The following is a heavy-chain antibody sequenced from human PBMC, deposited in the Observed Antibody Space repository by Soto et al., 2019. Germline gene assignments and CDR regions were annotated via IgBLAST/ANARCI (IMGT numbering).Heavy chain of an antibody. V-gene: IGHV4-39*01. J-gene: IGHJ4*02. CDR1: SGSISNNNYY. Sequence: PSETLSLTCTVSSGSISNNNYYWGWIRQPPGEGLEWIGSIRYGGNAFYTPSLRGRVTMSVDTSKNQFSLKLTSVTAADTAVYFCARLEGLATISYYFDFWGPGALVTVSS. D-gene: IGHD3-9*01. CDR2: IRYGGNA. CDR3: ARLEGLATISYYFDF.